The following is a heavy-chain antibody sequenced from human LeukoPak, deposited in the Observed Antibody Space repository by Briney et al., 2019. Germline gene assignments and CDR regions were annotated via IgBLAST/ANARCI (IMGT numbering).Heavy chain of an antibody. Sequence: HPGRSLRLSCAASGFTFSSYGMHWVRQAPGKGLEWVAVISYDGSNKYYADSVKGRFTISRDNSKNTLYLQMNSLRAEDTAVYYCAKEVLVGATTPGSFDYWGQGTLVTVSS. CDR2: ISYDGSNK. V-gene: IGHV3-30*18. CDR1: GFTFSSYG. J-gene: IGHJ4*02. CDR3: AKEVLVGATTPGSFDY. D-gene: IGHD1-26*01.